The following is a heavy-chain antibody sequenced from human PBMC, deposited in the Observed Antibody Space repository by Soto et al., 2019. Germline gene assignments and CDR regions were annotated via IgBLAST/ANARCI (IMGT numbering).Heavy chain of an antibody. CDR2: ISYDGHNS. V-gene: IGHV3-30*18. D-gene: IGHD6-13*01. CDR3: AKDRSYSDSWPSGPFDY. J-gene: IGHJ4*02. CDR1: GFTFSSYG. Sequence: QVQLVESGGGVVQPGRSLRLSCAASGFTFSSYGTHWVRQAPGKGLEWVAVISYDGHNSYYGDTVKGRFTVSRDNSKNTLFLQMNSLRAEDTAVYYCAKDRSYSDSWPSGPFDYWGQGTLVTVS.